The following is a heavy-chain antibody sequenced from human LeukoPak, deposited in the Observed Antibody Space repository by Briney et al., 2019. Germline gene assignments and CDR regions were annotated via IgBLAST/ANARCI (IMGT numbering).Heavy chain of an antibody. J-gene: IGHJ4*02. CDR1: GGSNSSGGYY. CDR3: ARGGTADY. D-gene: IGHD3-16*01. V-gene: IGHV4-30-2*01. Sequence: PSETLSLTSTVSGGSNSSGGYYWSWIRQPPGKGLEWIGYIYHSGSTYYNPSLKSRVTISVDRSKNQFSLKLSSVTAADTAVYYCARGGTADYWGQGTLVTVSS. CDR2: IYHSGST.